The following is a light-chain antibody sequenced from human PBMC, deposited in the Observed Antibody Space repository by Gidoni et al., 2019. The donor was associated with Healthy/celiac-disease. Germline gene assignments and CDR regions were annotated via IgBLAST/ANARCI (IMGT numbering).Light chain of an antibody. J-gene: IGKJ1*01. CDR1: QSVLYSSNNKNY. V-gene: IGKV4-1*01. CDR3: QQYYITQT. Sequence: DIVMTQSPDSLAVSLGERATINCKSSQSVLYSSNNKNYLAWYQQKPGQPPKLLIYWSSTRESGVPDRFSGSGSGTDFTLPISSLQAEDVAVYYCQQYYITQTFGPGTKVEIK. CDR2: WSS.